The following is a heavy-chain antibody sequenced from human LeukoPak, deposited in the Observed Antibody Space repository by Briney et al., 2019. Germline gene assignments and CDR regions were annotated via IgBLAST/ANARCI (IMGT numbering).Heavy chain of an antibody. CDR1: GFAVSSNY. V-gene: IGHV3-66*01. J-gene: IGHJ4*02. CDR3: AIRKSGNAIDY. CDR2: INSGGST. Sequence: PGGSLRLSCAASGFAVSSNYMSWVRQAPGKGLEWVAVINSGGSTNYADSVKGRFTISRDNSKNTLYLLMNSLRAEDTAVYYCAIRKSGNAIDYWGQGTLVTVSS. D-gene: IGHD5-12*01.